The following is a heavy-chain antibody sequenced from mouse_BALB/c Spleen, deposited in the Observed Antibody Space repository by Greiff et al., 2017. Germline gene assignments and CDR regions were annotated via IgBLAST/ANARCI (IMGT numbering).Heavy chain of an antibody. CDR3: AIYYCYGSSCDY. V-gene: IGHV1-74*01. J-gene: IGHJ2*01. CDR1: GYTFTSYW. Sequence: QVQLQQSGPELVRPGASVKMSCKAPGYTFTSYWMHWVKQRPGQGLEWIGMIDPSNSETRLNQKFKDKATLNVDKSSNTAYMQLGSLTSEDSAVYYCAIYYCYGSSCDYWGQGTTLTVSS. CDR2: IDPSNSET. D-gene: IGHD1-1*01.